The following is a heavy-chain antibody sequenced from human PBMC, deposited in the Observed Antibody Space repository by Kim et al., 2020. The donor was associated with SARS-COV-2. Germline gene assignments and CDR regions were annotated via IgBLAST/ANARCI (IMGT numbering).Heavy chain of an antibody. V-gene: IGHV1-46*01. J-gene: IGHJ6*04. D-gene: IGHD2-15*01. Sequence: ASVKVSCKASGYTFTSYYMHWVRQAPGQGLEWMGIINPIGGSTSYAQKFQGRVTMTRETSTSTVYMELSSLRSEDTAVYYGARAAVGCSGGSCHSYYYYYAMDVWGKGTTVTVSS. CDR2: INPIGGST. CDR3: ARAAVGCSGGSCHSYYYYYAMDV. CDR1: GYTFTSYY.